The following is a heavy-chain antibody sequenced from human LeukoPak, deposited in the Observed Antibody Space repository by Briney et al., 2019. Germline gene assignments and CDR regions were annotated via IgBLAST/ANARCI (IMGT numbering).Heavy chain of an antibody. CDR1: GYSFTSYW. D-gene: IGHD6-13*01. CDR3: ARHGPATWYSSIWYGDY. J-gene: IGHJ4*02. V-gene: IGHV5-51*01. CDR2: IYPGDSDT. Sequence: GESLQISCKGSGYSFTSYWIGGVRQMPGKGLEWMGIIYPGDSDTRYSASFQGQVTISAHKSISPAYLHGRSLNASDTSMYYCARHGPATWYSSIWYGDYCGQGALVTLSS.